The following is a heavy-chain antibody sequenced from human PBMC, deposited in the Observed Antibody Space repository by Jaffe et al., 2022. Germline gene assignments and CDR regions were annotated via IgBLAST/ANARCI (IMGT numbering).Heavy chain of an antibody. CDR3: ARVRGNFCGGDCFDYYYYYMDV. CDR2: ISSSGSTI. D-gene: IGHD2-21*01. V-gene: IGHV3-11*01. CDR1: GFTFSDYY. Sequence: QVQLVESGGGLVKPGGSLRLSCAASGFTFSDYYMSWIRQAPGKGLEWVSYISSSGSTIYYADSVKGRFTISRDNAKNSLYLQMNSLRAEDTAVYYCARVRGNFCGGDCFDYYYYYMDVWGKGTTVTVSS. J-gene: IGHJ6*03.